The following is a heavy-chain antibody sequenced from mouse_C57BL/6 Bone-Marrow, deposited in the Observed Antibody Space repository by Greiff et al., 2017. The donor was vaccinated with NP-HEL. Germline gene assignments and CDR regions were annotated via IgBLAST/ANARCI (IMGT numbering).Heavy chain of an antibody. Sequence: VQLKESGAELVRPGASVKLSCTASGFNIKDDYMHWVKQRPEQGLEWIGWIDPETGDTEYASKFQGKATIQADTSSNTAYLQLSSLTSEDTAVYYCRGAYWGQGTLVTVSA. CDR1: GFNIKDDY. CDR3: RGAY. J-gene: IGHJ3*01. CDR2: IDPETGDT. V-gene: IGHV14-4*01.